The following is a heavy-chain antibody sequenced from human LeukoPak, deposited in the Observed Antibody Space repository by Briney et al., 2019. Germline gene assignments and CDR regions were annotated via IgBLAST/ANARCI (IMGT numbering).Heavy chain of an antibody. CDR1: GFTFDDYA. Sequence: PGESLRLSCAASGFTFDDYAMNWVRQVPGRGLEWVSVINWNGRITEYADSVKDRFTISRQNTKNSLYLYMNNLGGEDTALYFCARGSVQLWLRDTYYYMDVWGKGTTVTVSS. D-gene: IGHD5-18*01. CDR3: ARGSVQLWLRDTYYYMDV. J-gene: IGHJ6*03. CDR2: INWNGRIT. V-gene: IGHV3-20*04.